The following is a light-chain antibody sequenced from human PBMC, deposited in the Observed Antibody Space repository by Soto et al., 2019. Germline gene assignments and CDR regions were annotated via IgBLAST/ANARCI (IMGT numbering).Light chain of an antibody. CDR2: DAS. CDR3: QQYNSNAWT. V-gene: IGKV1-5*01. CDR1: HIISSW. Sequence: DIQMTQSPSTLSASVGDRVTITCRASHIISSWLAWYQQKPGKAPKLLIYDASNLENGVPSRFSGSGSGTEFTLTISSLQPDDFATYYCQQYNSNAWTFGQGTKVEIK. J-gene: IGKJ1*01.